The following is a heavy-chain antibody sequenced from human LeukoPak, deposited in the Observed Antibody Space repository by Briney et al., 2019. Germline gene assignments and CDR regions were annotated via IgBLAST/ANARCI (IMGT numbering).Heavy chain of an antibody. J-gene: IGHJ4*02. V-gene: IGHV3-7*01. Sequence: GGSLRLSCAASGFTFSSYWMSWVRQAPGKGLEWVANIKQDGSEKYYVDSVEGRFTISRDNAKNSLYLQMNSLRAEDTAVYYCARGLAAAGTGRGCWGQGTLVTVSS. CDR2: IKQDGSEK. D-gene: IGHD6-13*01. CDR1: GFTFSSYW. CDR3: ARGLAAAGTGRGC.